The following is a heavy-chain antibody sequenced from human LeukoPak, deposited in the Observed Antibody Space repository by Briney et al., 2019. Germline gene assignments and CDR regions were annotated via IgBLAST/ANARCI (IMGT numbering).Heavy chain of an antibody. CDR1: GFTFSSYA. D-gene: IGHD4/OR15-4a*01. Sequence: GGSLRLSCAASGFTFSSYAMHWVRQAPGKGLEWVAVISYDGSNKYYADSVKGRFTISRDNSKNTLYLQMYSLRAEDTAVYYCAREGASWFDPWGQGTLVTVSS. CDR2: ISYDGSNK. V-gene: IGHV3-30*04. J-gene: IGHJ5*02. CDR3: AREGASWFDP.